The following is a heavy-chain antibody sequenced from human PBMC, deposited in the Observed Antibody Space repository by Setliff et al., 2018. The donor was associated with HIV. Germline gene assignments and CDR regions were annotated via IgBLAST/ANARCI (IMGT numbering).Heavy chain of an antibody. CDR1: GGSLTDYD. V-gene: IGHV4-34*01. J-gene: IGHJ5*01. CDR2: ISHSGRT. D-gene: IGHD2-15*01. CDR3: ARGFEGYCSGASCHWFDS. Sequence: PSETLSLTCAVYGGSLTDYDWTWIRRTPAKGLEWIGEISHSGRTNYNPSLKTRLIISRDTSKNQFSLRLSSATVADTAIYYCARGFEGYCSGASCHWFDSWGQGTQVTVSS.